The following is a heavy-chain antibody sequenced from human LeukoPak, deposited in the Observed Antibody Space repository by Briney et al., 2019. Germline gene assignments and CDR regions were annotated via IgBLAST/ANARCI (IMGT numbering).Heavy chain of an antibody. CDR3: ARISWNHYIQYYGMDV. J-gene: IGHJ6*02. Sequence: SQTLSLTCAISGDSVSTANAAWNWIRQSPSRGLEWLGRTYYRSQWYNDYAVSVESRISIYPDTSKNQFSLQLNSVTPEDTAIYYCARISWNHYIQYYGMDVWGQGTTVTVSS. CDR1: GDSVSTANAA. V-gene: IGHV6-1*01. CDR2: TYYRSQWYN. D-gene: IGHD1-14*01.